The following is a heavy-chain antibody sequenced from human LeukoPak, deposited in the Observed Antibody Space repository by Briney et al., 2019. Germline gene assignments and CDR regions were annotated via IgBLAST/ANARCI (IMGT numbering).Heavy chain of an antibody. CDR3: ARARSVRRITMVRGAYYYFDY. J-gene: IGHJ4*02. V-gene: IGHV1-8*01. CDR2: MNPNSGNT. Sequence: ASVKVSCKASGYTFTSYDINWVRQATGQGLEWMGWMNPNSGNTGYAQKFQGRATMTRNTSISTAYMELSSLRSEDTAVYYCARARSVRRITMVRGAYYYFDYWGQGTPVTVSS. D-gene: IGHD3-10*01. CDR1: GYTFTSYD.